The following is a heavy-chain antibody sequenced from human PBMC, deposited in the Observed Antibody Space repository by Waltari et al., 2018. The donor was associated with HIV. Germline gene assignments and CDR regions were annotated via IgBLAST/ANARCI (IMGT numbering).Heavy chain of an antibody. V-gene: IGHV3-53*01. CDR2: LYSGYTT. J-gene: IGHJ4*02. CDR1: GFTVSSNY. D-gene: IGHD1-26*01. Sequence: LRLSCAASGFTVSSNYMTWVRQAPGKGLEWVSVLYSGYTTYYADSVKGRFAISRDNSKNTLYLQMNSLRAEDTAVYYCARGGGSYLHFFDYWGQGTLVTVSS. CDR3: ARGGGSYLHFFDY.